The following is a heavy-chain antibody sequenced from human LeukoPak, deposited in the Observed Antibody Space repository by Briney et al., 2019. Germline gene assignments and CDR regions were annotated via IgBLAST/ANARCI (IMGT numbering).Heavy chain of an antibody. V-gene: IGHV4-34*01. CDR2: INHSGST. CDR1: GGSFSGYY. CDR3: ARGPPPYIQLWSAYYYYGMDV. D-gene: IGHD5-18*01. J-gene: IGHJ6*02. Sequence: SETLSLTCAVYGGSFSGYYWSWIRQPPGKGLEWIGEINHSGSTNYNPSLKSRVTISVDTSKNQFSLKLSSVTAADTAVCYCARGPPPYIQLWSAYYYYGMDVWGQGTTVTVSS.